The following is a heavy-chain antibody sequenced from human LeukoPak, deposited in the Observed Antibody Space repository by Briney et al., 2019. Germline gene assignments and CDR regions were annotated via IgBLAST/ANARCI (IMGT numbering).Heavy chain of an antibody. CDR3: ASGSSYDSSGRGFDY. CDR2: INPNSGGT. CDR1: GYAFSGYY. Sequence: ASVKVSCKASGYAFSGYYMHWVRQAPGQGLEWMGWINPNSGGTNYAQKFQGRVTMTRDTSISTAYMELSRLRFDDTAVYYCASGSSYDSSGRGFDYWGQGTLVTVSS. V-gene: IGHV1-2*02. J-gene: IGHJ4*02. D-gene: IGHD3-22*01.